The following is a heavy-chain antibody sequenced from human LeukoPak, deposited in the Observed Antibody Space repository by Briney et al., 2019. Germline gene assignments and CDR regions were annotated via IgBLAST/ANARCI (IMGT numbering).Heavy chain of an antibody. CDR2: IYHSGST. J-gene: IGHJ3*02. Sequence: PSETLSLTCAVSGGSISSSNWWSWVRQPPGKGLEWIGEIYHSGSTNYNPSLKSRVTISVDTSKNQFSLKLSSVTAADTAVYYCARGRMITFGGVDDAFDIWGQGTMVTVSS. D-gene: IGHD3-16*01. CDR3: ARGRMITFGGVDDAFDI. V-gene: IGHV4-4*02. CDR1: GGSISSSNW.